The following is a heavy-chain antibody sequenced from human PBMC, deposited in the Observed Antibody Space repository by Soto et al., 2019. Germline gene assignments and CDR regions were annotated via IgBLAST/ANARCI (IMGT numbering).Heavy chain of an antibody. CDR3: ARDGVDTATGYYYGMDV. CDR1: GYTFTSYG. J-gene: IGHJ6*02. Sequence: GASVKVSCKASGYTFTSYGISWVRQAPGQGLEWMGWISAYNGNTNYAQKHQGRVTMTTDTSTSKAYMELRSLRSDDTAVYYCARDGVDTATGYYYGMDVWGQGTTVTVSS. D-gene: IGHD5-18*01. CDR2: ISAYNGNT. V-gene: IGHV1-18*01.